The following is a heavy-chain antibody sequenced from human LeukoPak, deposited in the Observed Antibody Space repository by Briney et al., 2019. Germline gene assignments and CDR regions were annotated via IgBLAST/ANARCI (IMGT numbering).Heavy chain of an antibody. Sequence: PGGSLRLSCADSGFTFSSYSMNWVRQAPGKGLEWVSSISSSSSYIYYADSVKGRFTTPRDNAKNSLYLQMNSLRAEDTTAYYCARRDRWKLWSTRGYYFDYWGQGTLVTVSS. V-gene: IGHV3-21*01. CDR1: GFTFSSYS. CDR2: ISSSSSYI. J-gene: IGHJ4*02. D-gene: IGHD5-18*01. CDR3: ARRDRWKLWSTRGYYFDY.